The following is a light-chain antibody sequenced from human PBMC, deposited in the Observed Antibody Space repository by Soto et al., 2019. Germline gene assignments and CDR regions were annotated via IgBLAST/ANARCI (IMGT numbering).Light chain of an antibody. CDR2: DAS. CDR3: QQYGSSPQT. Sequence: EIVLTQSPATLSLSPGERATLSCGASQSVSSSYLACYQQKPGLAPRLLIDDASRRATGIPDRFSDSGSGTDFTLTNSRLEPEDFAVYYCQQYGSSPQTFGQGTKLEIK. J-gene: IGKJ2*01. CDR1: QSVSSSY. V-gene: IGKV3D-20*01.